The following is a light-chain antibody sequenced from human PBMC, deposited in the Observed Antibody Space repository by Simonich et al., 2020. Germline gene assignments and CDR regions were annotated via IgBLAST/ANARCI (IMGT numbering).Light chain of an antibody. CDR3: QQYYSTPPYT. CDR1: QSVLYSSNNKNY. J-gene: IGKJ2*01. V-gene: IGKV4-1*01. Sequence: DIVMTQSPDSLAVSLAERATINGKSSQSVLYSSNNKNYLAWYQQKPGQPPKLLIYWASTRESGVPDRFSGSGSGTDFTLTISSLQAEDVAVYYCQQYYSTPPYTFGQGTKLEIK. CDR2: WAS.